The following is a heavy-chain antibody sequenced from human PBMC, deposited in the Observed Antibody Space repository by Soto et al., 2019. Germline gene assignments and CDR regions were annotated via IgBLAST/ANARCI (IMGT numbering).Heavy chain of an antibody. CDR2: ISSSSSTI. Sequence: EVQLVESGGGLVQPGGSLRLSCAASGFTFSSYSMNWVSQARGKGLEWVSYISSSSSTIYYADSVKGRFTISRDNAKNSLYLQMNSLRAEHTAVYYCARDLNYGLFDYWGQGTLVTVSS. D-gene: IGHD4-17*01. CDR1: GFTFSSYS. V-gene: IGHV3-48*01. CDR3: ARDLNYGLFDY. J-gene: IGHJ4*02.